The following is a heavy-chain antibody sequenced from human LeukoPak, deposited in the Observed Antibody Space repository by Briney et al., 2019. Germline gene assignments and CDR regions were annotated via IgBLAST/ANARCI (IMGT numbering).Heavy chain of an antibody. D-gene: IGHD3-3*01. Sequence: PGGSLRLSCAASGFTFSSYGMHWVRQAPGTGLEWVALIRYDGSNKCYADSVKGRFTIFRDNSKNTLYLQMNSLRAEDTAVYYCAKESTIFGVVIMEALDYWGQGTLVTVSS. CDR1: GFTFSSYG. CDR2: IRYDGSNK. CDR3: AKESTIFGVVIMEALDY. J-gene: IGHJ4*02. V-gene: IGHV3-30*02.